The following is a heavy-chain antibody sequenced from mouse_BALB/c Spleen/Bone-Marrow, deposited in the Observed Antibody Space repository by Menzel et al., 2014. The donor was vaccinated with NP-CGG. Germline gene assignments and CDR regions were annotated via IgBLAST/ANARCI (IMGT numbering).Heavy chain of an antibody. D-gene: IGHD1-1*01. J-gene: IGHJ4*01. V-gene: IGHV1S22*01. CDR3: TRSPSCAVVAETMDC. CDR1: GYTFTSYW. Sequence: LQQSGSELVRPGTSVKLSCKASGYTFTSYWMHWVKQRPGQGLEWIGNIYPFSGSSNYDEKFKSKATLTVDTSSSTAYMELSSLTSEDSAVYYCTRSPSCAVVAETMDCWGQGTSVTVSS. CDR2: IYPFSGSS.